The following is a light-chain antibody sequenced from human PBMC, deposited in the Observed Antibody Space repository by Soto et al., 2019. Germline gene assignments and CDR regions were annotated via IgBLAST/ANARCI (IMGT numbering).Light chain of an antibody. Sequence: QAVLTQPASVSGSPGQSITISCTGTSSDIGRYNYVSWFQHHPGRAPKLIVSEVSHRPSGVSNRFSGSKSGNTASLTISGLQSEDEADYYCISYTSDDVRYVFGTGTKVTVL. V-gene: IGLV2-14*01. CDR2: EVS. CDR1: SSDIGRYNY. J-gene: IGLJ1*01. CDR3: ISYTSDDVRYV.